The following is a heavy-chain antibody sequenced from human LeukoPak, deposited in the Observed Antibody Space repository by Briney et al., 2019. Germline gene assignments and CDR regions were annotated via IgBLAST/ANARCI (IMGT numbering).Heavy chain of an antibody. D-gene: IGHD3-22*01. CDR1: GFTFSSYW. Sequence: GGSLRLSCAASGFTFSSYWMSWVRQAPGKGLEWVANIKQDGSEKYYVDSVKGRFTISRDNAKNSLYLQMNSLRAEDTAVYYCASQDGDYYVSRADFDYWGQGTLVTVSS. CDR2: IKQDGSEK. CDR3: ASQDGDYYVSRADFDY. J-gene: IGHJ4*02. V-gene: IGHV3-7*01.